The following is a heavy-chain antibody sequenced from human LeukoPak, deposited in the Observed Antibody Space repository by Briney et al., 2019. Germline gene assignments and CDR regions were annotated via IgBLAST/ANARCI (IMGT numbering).Heavy chain of an antibody. V-gene: IGHV3-7*01. Sequence: GGSLRLSCAASGFTFSTYWMNWYRQAPGKGLEWVGNINQDASEINYVDSVRGRFTISRDNAKNSLHLQMNSLRAEDPAVYYCATERDNSDWQKRFDSWGQGTLVTVSS. CDR1: GFTFSTYW. D-gene: IGHD2-21*02. CDR2: INQDASEI. J-gene: IGHJ4*02. CDR3: ATERDNSDWQKRFDS.